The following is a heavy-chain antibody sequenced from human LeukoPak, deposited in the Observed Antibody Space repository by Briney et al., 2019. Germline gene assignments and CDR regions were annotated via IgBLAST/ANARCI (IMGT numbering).Heavy chain of an antibody. D-gene: IGHD3-3*01. CDR3: AKDLAGRYDFWSGYRGFDY. CDR2: IYSGGST. Sequence: GGSLRLSCAASGFTVSSNYMSWVRQAPGKGLEWVSVIYSGGSTYYADSVKGRFTISRDNSKNTLYLQMNSLRAEDTAVYYCAKDLAGRYDFWSGYRGFDYWGQGTLVTVSS. CDR1: GFTVSSNY. J-gene: IGHJ4*02. V-gene: IGHV3-66*02.